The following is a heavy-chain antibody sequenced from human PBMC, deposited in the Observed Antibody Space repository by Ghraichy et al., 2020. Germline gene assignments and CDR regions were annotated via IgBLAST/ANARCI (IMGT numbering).Heavy chain of an antibody. V-gene: IGHV3-21*01. CDR3: ARDRVANTVVTTRGYYYGMDV. CDR2: ISSSSSYI. Sequence: GGSLRLSCAASGFTFSSYSMNWVRQAPGKGLEWVSSISSSSSYIYYADSVKGRFTISRDNAKNSLYLQMNSLRAEDTAVYYCARDRVANTVVTTRGYYYGMDVWGQGTTVTVSS. J-gene: IGHJ6*02. CDR1: GFTFSSYS. D-gene: IGHD4-23*01.